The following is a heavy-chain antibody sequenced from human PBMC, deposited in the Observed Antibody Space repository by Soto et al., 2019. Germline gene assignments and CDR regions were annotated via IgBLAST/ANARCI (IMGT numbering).Heavy chain of an antibody. CDR2: LSGSGGST. J-gene: IGHJ4*02. CDR3: AKDSGYDHTD. V-gene: IGHV3-23*01. D-gene: IGHD5-12*01. Sequence: EVQLLESGGGLVQPGGSLRLSCAASGFTFVSSGMSWVRQAPGKGLERISGLSGSGGSTYYADSVKGRFTISRDTYKRTLYLQMHSLRVADTAVYYCAKDSGYDHTDWGQGTLVTVSS. CDR1: GFTFVSSG.